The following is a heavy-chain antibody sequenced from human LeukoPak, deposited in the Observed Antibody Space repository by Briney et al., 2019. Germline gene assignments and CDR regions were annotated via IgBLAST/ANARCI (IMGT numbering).Heavy chain of an antibody. CDR1: GFTFDDYA. D-gene: IGHD5-24*01. V-gene: IGHV3-43D*03. Sequence: GGSLRLSCAASGFTFDDYAMHWVRQAPGKGLEWVSLISWDGGSTYYADSVKGRFTISRDNSKNSLYLQMNSLRAEDTALYYCAKDIAVGPDGYNGIDYWGQGTLVTVSS. CDR3: AKDIAVGPDGYNGIDY. J-gene: IGHJ4*02. CDR2: ISWDGGST.